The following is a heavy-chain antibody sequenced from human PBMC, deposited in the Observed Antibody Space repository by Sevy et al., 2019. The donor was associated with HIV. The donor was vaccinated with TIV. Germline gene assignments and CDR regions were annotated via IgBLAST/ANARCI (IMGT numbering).Heavy chain of an antibody. CDR2: INTYNGNK. Sequence: ASVKVSCKASGYTLSSYGISWVRQAPGQGLEWMGWINTYNGNKKYAQKLQGRITMTTDTATSTAYMEVRSLRSDDTAVDYCARDKSVQVIFGVVRYNYGMDVWGQGTTVTVSS. CDR1: GYTLSSYG. V-gene: IGHV1-18*01. D-gene: IGHD3-3*01. J-gene: IGHJ6*02. CDR3: ARDKSVQVIFGVVRYNYGMDV.